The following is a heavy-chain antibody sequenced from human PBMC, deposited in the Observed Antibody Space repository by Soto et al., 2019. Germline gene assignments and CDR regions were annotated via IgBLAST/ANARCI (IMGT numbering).Heavy chain of an antibody. V-gene: IGHV4-4*07. CDR1: SASLSNYY. D-gene: IGHD1-26*01. CDR2: IFPTGNT. Sequence: QVQLQESGPGLVKPSETLSLTCTVSSASLSNYYWSWIRQPAGKGLEWIGRIFPTGNTDYNPSLRSRVTMSVDTSKNQFSLQLNSVTAADTAVYYCARGSWGPDYGGPGTLVTVSS. J-gene: IGHJ4*02. CDR3: ARGSWGPDY.